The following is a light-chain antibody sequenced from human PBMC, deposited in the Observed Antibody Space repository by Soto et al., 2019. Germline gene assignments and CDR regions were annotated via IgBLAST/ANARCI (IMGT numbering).Light chain of an antibody. V-gene: IGKV3-20*01. CDR3: QQYGSIPWT. J-gene: IGKJ1*01. Sequence: IVLSQSPGTLSLSPGERATLSCRATESVVSNYLAWYQLKPGQAPRLXIYDASSRATGIPDRFSGSGSGTDFTLTISRLEPEDFAVYYCQQYGSIPWTFGQGTKVDIK. CDR2: DAS. CDR1: ESVVSNY.